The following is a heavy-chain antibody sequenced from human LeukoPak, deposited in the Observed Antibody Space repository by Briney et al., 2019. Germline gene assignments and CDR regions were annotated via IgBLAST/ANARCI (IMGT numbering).Heavy chain of an antibody. CDR3: ARAAVAGTVHDY. Sequence: GGSLRLACAASGFTFNTFEMNWVRQAPGKGLEWVSYVSGSGDEIRYGDSVKGRFTISRDNAKTSLYLQLNSLRAEDTAVYYCARAAVAGTVHDYWGQGTLVTVSS. J-gene: IGHJ4*02. CDR2: VSGSGDEI. D-gene: IGHD1-1*01. CDR1: GFTFNTFE. V-gene: IGHV3-48*03.